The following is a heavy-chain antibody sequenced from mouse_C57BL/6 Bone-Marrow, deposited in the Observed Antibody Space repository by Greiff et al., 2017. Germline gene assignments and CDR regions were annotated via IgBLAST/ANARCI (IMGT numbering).Heavy chain of an antibody. V-gene: IGHV1-4*01. J-gene: IGHJ2*01. CDR2: INPSSGYT. Sequence: LVESGAELARPGASVKMSCKASGYTFTSYTMHWVKQRPGQGLEWIGYINPSSGYTNYNQKFKDKATLTADKSSSTAYMQLSSLTSEDSAVYYCARGDSEKGLDYWGQGTTLTVSS. CDR1: GYTFTSYT. CDR3: ARGDSEKGLDY.